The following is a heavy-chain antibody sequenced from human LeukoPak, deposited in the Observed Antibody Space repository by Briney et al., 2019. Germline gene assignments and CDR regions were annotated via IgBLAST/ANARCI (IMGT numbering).Heavy chain of an antibody. J-gene: IGHJ5*02. CDR3: ARGLVAPYNWFDP. CDR1: GFTFSSYS. CDR2: ISSSSSYI. V-gene: IGHV3-21*01. Sequence: GGSLRLSCAASGFTFSSYSMNWVRQAPGKGLEWVSSISSSSSYIYYADSVKGRFTISRDNAKNSLYLQMNSLRAEDTAVYYCARGLVAPYNWFDPWGQGTLVTVSS. D-gene: IGHD2-15*01.